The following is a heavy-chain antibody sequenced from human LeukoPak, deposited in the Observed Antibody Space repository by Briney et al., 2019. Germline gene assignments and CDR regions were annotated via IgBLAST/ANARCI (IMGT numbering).Heavy chain of an antibody. CDR2: IKANSGDT. CDR3: ARSGSGSYDPRYNWFDP. D-gene: IGHD3-10*01. Sequence: GASVKVSCKASGFTLIDYIHWVRQDPRQGLQWMGWIKANSGDTEYAQKFQGRVTMTRDTSISTVYMELSSLRSDDTAVYYCARSGSGSYDPRYNWFDPWGQGTLVTVSS. V-gene: IGHV1-2*02. J-gene: IGHJ5*02. CDR1: GFTLIDY.